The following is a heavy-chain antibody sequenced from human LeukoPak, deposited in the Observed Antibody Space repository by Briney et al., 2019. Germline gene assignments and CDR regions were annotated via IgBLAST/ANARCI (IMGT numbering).Heavy chain of an antibody. D-gene: IGHD2-2*01. CDR1: GGSISSSSYY. V-gene: IGHV4-39*07. CDR3: AREVVVVPAVDY. Sequence: SETLSLTCTVSGGSISSSSYYWGWIRQPPGKGLEWIGSIYYSGSTYYNPSLKSRVTISVDTSKNQFSLKLSSVTAADTAVYYCAREVVVVPAVDYWGQGTLVTVSS. CDR2: IYYSGST. J-gene: IGHJ4*02.